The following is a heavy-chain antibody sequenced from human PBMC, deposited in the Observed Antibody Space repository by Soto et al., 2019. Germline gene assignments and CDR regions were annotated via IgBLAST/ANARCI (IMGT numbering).Heavy chain of an antibody. Sequence: GGSLRLSCAASGFTFSSYAMSWVRQAPGKGLEWVSAISGSGGSTYYADSVKGRFTISSDNSKNTLYLQMNSLRAEDTAVYYCAKTYYYDSSSNSNFDYWGQGTLVTVSS. CDR1: GFTFSSYA. D-gene: IGHD3-22*01. CDR3: AKTYYYDSSSNSNFDY. J-gene: IGHJ4*02. V-gene: IGHV3-23*01. CDR2: ISGSGGST.